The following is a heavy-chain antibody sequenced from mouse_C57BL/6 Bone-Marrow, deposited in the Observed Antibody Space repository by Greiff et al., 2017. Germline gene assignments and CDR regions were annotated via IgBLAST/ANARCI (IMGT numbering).Heavy chain of an antibody. CDR3: ARYYYYGSSPSWFAY. D-gene: IGHD1-1*01. Sequence: VQLQQPGAELVKPGASVKLSCKASGYTFTSYWMTWVKQRPGQGLEWIGMIHPNSGSTNYNEKFKSKATLTVDKSSSTAYMQLSSLTSEDSAVYVCARYYYYGSSPSWFAYWGQGTLVTVSA. CDR2: IHPNSGST. J-gene: IGHJ3*01. CDR1: GYTFTSYW. V-gene: IGHV1-64*01.